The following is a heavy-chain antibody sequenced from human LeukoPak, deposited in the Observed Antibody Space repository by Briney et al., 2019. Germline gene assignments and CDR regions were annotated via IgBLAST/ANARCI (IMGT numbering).Heavy chain of an antibody. CDR3: AKEQYPGYFDF. D-gene: IGHD1-14*01. V-gene: IGHV3-7*01. J-gene: IGHJ4*02. Sequence: GGSLRLSCAASGFTFSSYWMSWVRQAPGKGLEWVANIKQDGSEKYYVDSVKGRFTISRDNSKNTLYLQLNNVRTEDTATYFCAKEQYPGYFDFWGQGTLVTVSA. CDR2: IKQDGSEK. CDR1: GFTFSSYW.